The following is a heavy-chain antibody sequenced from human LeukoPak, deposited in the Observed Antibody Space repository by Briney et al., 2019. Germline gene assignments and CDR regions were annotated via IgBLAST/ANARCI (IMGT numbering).Heavy chain of an antibody. CDR2: ISYDGSNK. CDR1: GFTFSSYA. J-gene: IGHJ6*03. CDR3: AKDDPENYYYYYMDV. V-gene: IGHV3-30-3*01. Sequence: PGGSLRLSCAASGFTFSSYAMHWVRQAPGKGLEWVAVISYDGSNKYYADSVKGRFTISRDNSKNTLYLQMNSLRAEDTAVYYCAKDDPENYYYYYMDVWGKGTTVTVSS.